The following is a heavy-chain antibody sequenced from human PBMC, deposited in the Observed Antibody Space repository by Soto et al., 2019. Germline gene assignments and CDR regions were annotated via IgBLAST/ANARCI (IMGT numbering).Heavy chain of an antibody. D-gene: IGHD6-25*01. CDR3: ARGSWQRLGDL. CDR1: GFRLSDHG. V-gene: IGHV3-33*01. CDR2: SYSDGRNK. Sequence: QVQLVESGGGVVQPGSSLRLSCAASGFRLSDHGMHWVRQAPGKGLEWVAISYSDGRNKYYADSVKGRFTISRDNSKNTLDLQMNSRRGEDTGQYYCARGSWQRLGDLWGQGTLVTVSS. J-gene: IGHJ5*02.